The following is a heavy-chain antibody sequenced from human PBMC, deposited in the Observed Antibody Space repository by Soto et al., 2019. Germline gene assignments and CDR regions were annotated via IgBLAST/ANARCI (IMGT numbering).Heavy chain of an antibody. Sequence: PGGSLRLSCAASGFTFSRYAMSWFRQAPGKGLEWVSAISGSGGSTYYADSVKGRFTISRDNSKNTLYLQMNSLRAEDKAVYYCAKAFYFWSGYYWGGSMDVWGQGTTVTVSS. CDR3: AKAFYFWSGYYWGGSMDV. CDR2: ISGSGGST. J-gene: IGHJ6*02. D-gene: IGHD3-3*01. V-gene: IGHV3-23*01. CDR1: GFTFSRYA.